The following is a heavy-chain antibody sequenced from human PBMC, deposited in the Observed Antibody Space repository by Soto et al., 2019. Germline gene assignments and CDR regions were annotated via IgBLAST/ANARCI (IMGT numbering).Heavy chain of an antibody. Sequence: EVQLLESGGGFVQPGGSLRLSCAASGFPLISYWMSWVRQTPGKWLEWVATIHQNGTEKHYVDFVKGRFTISRDNAKNSLYLQLDSLRVEDTAVYYCAGGVGTVPWGQGTLVTVSS. J-gene: IGHJ5*02. V-gene: IGHV3-7*04. CDR3: AGGVGTVP. D-gene: IGHD5-12*01. CDR2: IHQNGTEK. CDR1: GFPLISYW.